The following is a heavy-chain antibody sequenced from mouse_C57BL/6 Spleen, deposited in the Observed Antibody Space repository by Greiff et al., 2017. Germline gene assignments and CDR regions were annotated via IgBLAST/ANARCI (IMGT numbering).Heavy chain of an antibody. D-gene: IGHD2-4*01. CDR3: ARGINYDYGGYFDV. CDR1: GYTFTSYW. V-gene: IGHV1-53*01. J-gene: IGHJ1*03. CDR2: INPSNGGT. Sequence: VQLQQPGTELVKPGASVKLSCKASGYTFTSYWMHWVKQRPGQGLEWIGNINPSNGGTNYNEKFKSKATLTIDKSSSTAYMQLSSLTSEDSAVYYCARGINYDYGGYFDVWGTGTTVTVSS.